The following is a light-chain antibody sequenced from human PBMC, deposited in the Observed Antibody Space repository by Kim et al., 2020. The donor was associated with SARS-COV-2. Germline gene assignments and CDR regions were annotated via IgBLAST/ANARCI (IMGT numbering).Light chain of an antibody. J-gene: IGLJ2*01. CDR2: DVT. Sequence: QYVLTQPASVSGSPGQSITISCTGTSSDVGIYNYVSWYQQHPGKAPKLIIYDVTNRPAGVSDRFSGSKSGNTASLTISGLQIDDEADYYCVSYTSSITLVFGGGTQLTVL. CDR1: SSDVGIYNY. CDR3: VSYTSSITLV. V-gene: IGLV2-14*03.